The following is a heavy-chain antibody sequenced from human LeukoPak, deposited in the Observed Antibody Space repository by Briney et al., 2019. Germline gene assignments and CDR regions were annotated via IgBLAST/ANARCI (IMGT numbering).Heavy chain of an antibody. CDR1: GFTFSSRW. J-gene: IGHJ4*02. CDR3: ARSDHGPEY. CDR2: INIVGSEK. V-gene: IGHV3-7*01. D-gene: IGHD1-14*01. Sequence: GGSLRLSCSAPGFTFSSRWMKWVRKAPGRGLEGVAIINIVGSEKHYVDSVKGRFTVSRDNAKNSLYLQMNSLRAEDTAVYYCARSDHGPEYWGQGTLVTVSS.